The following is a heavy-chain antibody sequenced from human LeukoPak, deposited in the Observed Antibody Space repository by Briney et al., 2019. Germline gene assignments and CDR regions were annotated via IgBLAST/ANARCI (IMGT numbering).Heavy chain of an antibody. CDR2: IRYDGSNK. Sequence: GGSLRLSCAASGFTFNTYGMHWVRQAPGKGLEWVAFIRYDGSNKYYADSVKGRFTISRDNSKNTLYLQMNSLRAEDTAVYYCARAKGSGSYYNLFAYWGQGTLVTVSS. D-gene: IGHD3-10*01. CDR1: GFTFNTYG. J-gene: IGHJ4*02. V-gene: IGHV3-30*02. CDR3: ARAKGSGSYYNLFAY.